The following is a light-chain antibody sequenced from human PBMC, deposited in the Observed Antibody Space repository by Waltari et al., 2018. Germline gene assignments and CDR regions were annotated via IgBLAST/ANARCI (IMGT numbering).Light chain of an antibody. CDR3: QQYNSYSF. Sequence: DIQMTQSPSTLSASVGDRVTITCRARQSLNNCLAWYQQKPGKDPKLLIYKASTLASGVPSRFSGSGSGTEFTLTISGLQPDDFATYYCQQYNSYSFFGQGTKLAIK. J-gene: IGKJ2*01. CDR2: KAS. V-gene: IGKV1-5*03. CDR1: QSLNNC.